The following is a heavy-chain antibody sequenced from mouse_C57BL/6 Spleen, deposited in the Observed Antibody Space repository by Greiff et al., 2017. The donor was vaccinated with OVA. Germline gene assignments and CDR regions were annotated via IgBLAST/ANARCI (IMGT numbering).Heavy chain of an antibody. J-gene: IGHJ2*01. Sequence: LVESGPELVKPGASVKISCKASGYAFSSSWMNWVKQRPGKGLEWIGRIYPGDGDTNYNGKFKGKATLTADKSSSTAYMQLSSLTSEDSAVYFCARVLLLDYFDYWGQGTTLTVSS. D-gene: IGHD1-1*01. CDR2: IYPGDGDT. CDR1: GYAFSSSW. CDR3: ARVLLLDYFDY. V-gene: IGHV1-82*01.